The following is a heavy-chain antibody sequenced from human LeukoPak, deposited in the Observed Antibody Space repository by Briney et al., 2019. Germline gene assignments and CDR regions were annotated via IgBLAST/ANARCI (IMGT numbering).Heavy chain of an antibody. CDR1: GGSLSSYY. D-gene: IGHD6-6*01. CDR3: ARLFEYSSSSGDAFDI. Sequence: SQTLSLTCTVSGGSLSSYYWSWIRQPPGKGLEWIGYIYYSGSTNYNPSLKSRVTISVDTSKNQFSLKLSSVTAADTAVYYCARLFEYSSSSGDAFDIWGQGTMVTVSS. CDR2: IYYSGST. V-gene: IGHV4-59*01. J-gene: IGHJ3*02.